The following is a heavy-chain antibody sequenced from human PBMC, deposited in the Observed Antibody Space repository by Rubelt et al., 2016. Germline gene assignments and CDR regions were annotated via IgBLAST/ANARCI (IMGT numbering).Heavy chain of an antibody. Sequence: QVQLVQSGAEVKKPGASVKVSCKASGYTFTSYAMHWVRQAPGQRLEWMGWINAGNGNTKYSQKFQGRVTITRDTSASTAYMELSSLRSEDTAVYYCARELGYGDYAFRAFDIWGQGTMVTVSS. CDR1: GYTFTSYA. CDR2: INAGNGNT. J-gene: IGHJ3*02. CDR3: ARELGYGDYAFRAFDI. V-gene: IGHV1-3*01. D-gene: IGHD4-17*01.